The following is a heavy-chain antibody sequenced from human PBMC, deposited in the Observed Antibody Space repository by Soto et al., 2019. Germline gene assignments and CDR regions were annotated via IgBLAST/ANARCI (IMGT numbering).Heavy chain of an antibody. CDR1: GFTFSSYS. J-gene: IGHJ4*02. Sequence: GGSLRLSCAASGFTFSSYSMNWVRQAPGKGLEWVSYISSSSSNIYYADSVKGRFTISRDNAKNSLYLQMNSLRAEDTAVYYCARDRDYDVNNGYYLKRYYFDFWGQGTLVTVSS. V-gene: IGHV3-48*01. D-gene: IGHD3-22*01. CDR2: ISSSSSNI. CDR3: ARDRDYDVNNGYYLKRYYFDF.